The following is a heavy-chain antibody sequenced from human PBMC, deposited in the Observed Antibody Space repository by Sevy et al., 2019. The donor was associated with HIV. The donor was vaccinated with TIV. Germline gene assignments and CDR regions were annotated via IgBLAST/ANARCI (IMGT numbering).Heavy chain of an antibody. CDR3: ARKVGDM. D-gene: IGHD1-26*01. Sequence: GGSLRLSCAASGLTFSDYWMSWVRQAPGKGLEWVANIKQDGSQKYFVDSVKGRFTISRDNAKNSLYMQMDNLRAEDTAVYYCARKVGDMWGQGTMVTVSS. CDR1: GLTFSDYW. V-gene: IGHV3-7*01. CDR2: IKQDGSQK. J-gene: IGHJ3*01.